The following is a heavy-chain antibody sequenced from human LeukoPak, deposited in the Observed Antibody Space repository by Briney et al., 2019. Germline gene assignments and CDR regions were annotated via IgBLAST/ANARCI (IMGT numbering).Heavy chain of an antibody. CDR3: AKGYSSACYDGCDY. V-gene: IGHV3-23*01. Sequence: GGSLRLSCAASGFTFSRYAMSWVRQAPGKGLEWVSGISGSGSGVNTYYADSVEGRFTISRDNSKNTMYLQMNGLRAEDTAVYYCAKGYSSACYDGCDYWGQGTLVTVSS. J-gene: IGHJ4*02. CDR2: ISGSGSGVNT. D-gene: IGHD6-19*01. CDR1: GFTFSRYA.